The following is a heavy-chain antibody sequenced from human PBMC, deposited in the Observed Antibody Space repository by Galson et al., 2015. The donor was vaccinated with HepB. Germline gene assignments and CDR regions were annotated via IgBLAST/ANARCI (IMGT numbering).Heavy chain of an antibody. CDR1: GYTFTSYA. J-gene: IGHJ6*02. D-gene: IGHD3-9*01. CDR3: ARAITYYDILTVADYGMDV. V-gene: IGHV7-4-1*02. Sequence: SVKVSCKASGYTFTSYAMNWVRQAPGRGLEWMGWINTNTGNPTYAQGFTGRFVFSLDTSVSTAYLQISSLKAEDTAVYYCARAITYYDILTVADYGMDVWGQGTTVTVSS. CDR2: INTNTGNP.